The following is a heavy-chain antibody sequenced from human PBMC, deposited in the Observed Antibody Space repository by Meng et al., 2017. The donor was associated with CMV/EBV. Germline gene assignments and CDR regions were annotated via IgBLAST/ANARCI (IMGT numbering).Heavy chain of an antibody. CDR1: GYSFTSYW. CDR2: IYPGDSDT. J-gene: IGHJ6*02. V-gene: IGHV5-51*01. CDR3: ARQGEARKYYYYGMDV. Sequence: GESLKISCKGSGYSFTSYWIGWVRQTPGKGLEWMGIIYPGDSDTRYSPSFQGQVTISADKSISTAYLQWGSLKASDTAMYYCARQGEARKYYYYGMDVWGQGTTVTVSS. D-gene: IGHD1-14*01.